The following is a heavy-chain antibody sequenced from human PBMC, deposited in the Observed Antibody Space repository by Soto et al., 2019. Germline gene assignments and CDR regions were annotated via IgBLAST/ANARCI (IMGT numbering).Heavy chain of an antibody. Sequence: QQQQVESGGGVVQPGRSLRLSCRVSGFTFINYAMHWVRQAPGKGLEWVALISGDGSNEYYGDSVKGRFTISRDNSRNTLYLQMNSLRADDTAVYYCARHLSHLKTGWLDPWGQGTLVTVSS. D-gene: IGHD7-27*01. CDR1: GFTFINYA. J-gene: IGHJ5*02. V-gene: IGHV3-30-3*01. CDR3: ARHLSHLKTGWLDP. CDR2: ISGDGSNE.